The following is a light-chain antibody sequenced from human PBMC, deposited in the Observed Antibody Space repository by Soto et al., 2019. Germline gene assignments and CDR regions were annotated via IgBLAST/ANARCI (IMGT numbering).Light chain of an antibody. J-gene: IGKJ1*01. Sequence: DIQMTQSPSTLSGSVGDRVTITCRARQTISSWLAWYQQKPGKAPKLLIYKASNLESGVPSRFTGSGSGTEFTLTISSLQPDDFATHYCQHYNSYSEAFGQGTKVDIK. CDR3: QHYNSYSEA. CDR1: QTISSW. V-gene: IGKV1-5*03. CDR2: KAS.